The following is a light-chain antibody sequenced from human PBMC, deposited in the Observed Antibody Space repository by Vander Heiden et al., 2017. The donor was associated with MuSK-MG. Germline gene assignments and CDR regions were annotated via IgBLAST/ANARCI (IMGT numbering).Light chain of an antibody. CDR2: DAS. J-gene: IGKJ2*01. CDR3: QQYNNWPFYT. V-gene: IGKV3-15*01. Sequence: EIVMTQPPATPLVHPGQRATLSCRASQSVSSNLAWYQQKPDQAPSLLIYDASTRATGVPAGFSGSGSATEFTLTISSLQSEDFAVYYCQQYNNWPFYTFGQGTKLEIK. CDR1: QSVSSN.